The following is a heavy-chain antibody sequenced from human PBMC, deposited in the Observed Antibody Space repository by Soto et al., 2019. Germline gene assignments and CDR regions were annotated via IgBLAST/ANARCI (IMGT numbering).Heavy chain of an antibody. Sequence: GGSLRLSCAASGFTFSSYGMHWVRQAPGKGLEWVAVISYDGSNKYYADSVKGRFTISRDNSKNTLYLQMNSLRAEDTAVYYCAKASYNWNHGYYGMDVWGQGTTVTVSS. CDR1: GFTFSSYG. D-gene: IGHD1-20*01. J-gene: IGHJ6*02. CDR2: ISYDGSNK. CDR3: AKASYNWNHGYYGMDV. V-gene: IGHV3-30*18.